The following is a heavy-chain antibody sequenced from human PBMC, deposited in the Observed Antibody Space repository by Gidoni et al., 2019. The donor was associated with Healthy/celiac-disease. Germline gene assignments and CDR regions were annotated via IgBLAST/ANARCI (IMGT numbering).Heavy chain of an antibody. J-gene: IGHJ4*02. CDR3: AKDFRDYGDYDPGY. CDR1: GFTFRSYG. D-gene: IGHD4-17*01. Sequence: QVQLVASGGGVVQPGRSLRLSCAASGFTFRSYGMHWVRQAPGKGLEWVAVISYDGSNKYYADSVKGRFTISRDNSKNTLYLQMNSLRAEDTAVYYCAKDFRDYGDYDPGYWGQGTLVTVSS. V-gene: IGHV3-30*18. CDR2: ISYDGSNK.